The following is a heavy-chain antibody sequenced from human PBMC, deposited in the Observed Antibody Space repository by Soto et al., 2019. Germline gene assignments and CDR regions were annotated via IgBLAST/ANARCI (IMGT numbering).Heavy chain of an antibody. J-gene: IGHJ4*02. CDR1: GFTFNIYG. Sequence: PGGSLRLSCAASGFTFNIYGMPWVRQAPDKGLEWVALISYDGSNQYYADSVKGRFTISRDNSKNTLFLQMNSLRADDTAVYYCAKDQASGQGSFESWGQGTLVTVSS. CDR3: AKDQASGQGSFES. V-gene: IGHV3-30*18. CDR2: ISYDGSNQ.